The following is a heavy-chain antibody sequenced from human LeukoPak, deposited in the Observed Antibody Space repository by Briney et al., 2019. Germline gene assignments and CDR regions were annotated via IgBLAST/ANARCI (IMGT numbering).Heavy chain of an antibody. CDR3: AKVASTYDILTGATDG. V-gene: IGHV3-9*01. J-gene: IGHJ4*02. Sequence: GGSLRLSCAGSGFTFADYAMHWVRQAPGKGLEWVSSISWNSGRVAYADSVKGRFTISRDNAKKSLYLQMKSLRGDDTGFYYCAKVASTYDILTGATDGWGQGSLVTVSS. CDR2: ISWNSGRV. D-gene: IGHD3-9*01. CDR1: GFTFADYA.